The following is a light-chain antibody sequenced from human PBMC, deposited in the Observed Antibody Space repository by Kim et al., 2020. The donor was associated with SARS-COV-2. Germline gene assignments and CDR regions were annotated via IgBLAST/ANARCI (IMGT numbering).Light chain of an antibody. V-gene: IGLV1-47*01. CDR1: SSNIGSNY. Sequence: ELTQPPSASGTPGQRVTISCSGSSSNIGSNYVYWYQQLPGTAPKLLIYRHNQRPSGVPDRFSGSKSGTSASLAISGLRSEDEADYYCAAWDDSLSGYVFGTGTKVTVL. CDR2: RHN. J-gene: IGLJ1*01. CDR3: AAWDDSLSGYV.